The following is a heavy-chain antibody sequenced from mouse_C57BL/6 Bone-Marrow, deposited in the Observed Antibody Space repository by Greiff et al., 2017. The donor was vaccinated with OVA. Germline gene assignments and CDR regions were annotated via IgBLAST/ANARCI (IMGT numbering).Heavy chain of an antibody. CDR3: ARDVVVATYWYFDV. D-gene: IGHD1-1*01. J-gene: IGHJ1*03. V-gene: IGHV5-4*01. CDR1: GFTFSSYA. CDR2: ISDGGSYT. Sequence: DVKLVESGGGLVKPGGSLKLSCAASGFTFSSYAMSWVRQTPEKRLERVATISDGGSYTYYPDNVKGRFTISRDNAKNNLYLQMSHLKSEDTAMYYCARDVVVATYWYFDVWGTGTTVTVSS.